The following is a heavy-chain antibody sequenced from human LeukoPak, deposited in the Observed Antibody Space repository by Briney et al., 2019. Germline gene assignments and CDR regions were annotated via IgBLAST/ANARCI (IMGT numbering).Heavy chain of an antibody. V-gene: IGHV4-59*01. J-gene: IGHJ4*02. Sequence: PSETLSLTCTVSGGSISSYYWSWIRQPPGKGLEWIGYIYYSGSTNYNPSLKSRVTISVDTSMNQFSLKLSSVTAADTAVYYCARAQGETYYYGSGSYVYYFDYWGQGTLVTVSS. CDR1: GGSISSYY. D-gene: IGHD3-10*01. CDR2: IYYSGST. CDR3: ARAQGETYYYGSGSYVYYFDY.